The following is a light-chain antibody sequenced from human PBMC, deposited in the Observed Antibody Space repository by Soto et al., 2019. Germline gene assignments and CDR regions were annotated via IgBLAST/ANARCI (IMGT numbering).Light chain of an antibody. J-gene: IGKJ1*01. CDR2: KTS. CDR3: QQYYLYWT. V-gene: IGKV1-5*03. Sequence: DIQMTQSPSTLSASVGDRVTITCRASQSIGTWLAWYQHKPGKAPKLLIYKTSDLENAVPTRFSGSGSGTEFTLTISSLQPDDFATYYCQQYYLYWTFGPGTKVEIK. CDR1: QSIGTW.